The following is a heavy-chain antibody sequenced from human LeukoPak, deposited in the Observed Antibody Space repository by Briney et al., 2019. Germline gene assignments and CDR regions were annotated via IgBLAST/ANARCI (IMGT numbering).Heavy chain of an antibody. D-gene: IGHD3-10*01. Sequence: SETLSLTCTVSGCSIRSGGYYWSWMRQHPGKGLEWIGYIYYSGSTYYNPSLKSRVTISVDTSKNQFSLKLSSVTAADTAVYYCARAPTIWFGELSFDYWGQGTLVTVSS. CDR1: GCSIRSGGYY. V-gene: IGHV4-31*03. J-gene: IGHJ4*02. CDR3: ARAPTIWFGELSFDY. CDR2: IYYSGST.